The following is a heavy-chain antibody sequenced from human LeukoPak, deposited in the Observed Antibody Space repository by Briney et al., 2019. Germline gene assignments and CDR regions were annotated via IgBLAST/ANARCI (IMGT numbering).Heavy chain of an antibody. CDR3: ARGLTGDY. CDR1: GGSFSGYY. D-gene: IGHD4/OR15-4a*01. CDR2: INHSGST. Sequence: SETLSLTCAAYGGSFSGYYWSWIRQPPGKGLEWIGEINHSGSTNYNPSLKSRVTISVDTSKNQFSLKLSSVTAADTAVYYCARGLTGDYWGQGTLVTVSS. J-gene: IGHJ4*02. V-gene: IGHV4-34*01.